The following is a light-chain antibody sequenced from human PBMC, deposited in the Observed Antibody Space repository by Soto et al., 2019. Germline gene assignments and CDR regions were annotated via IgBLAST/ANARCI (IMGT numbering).Light chain of an antibody. V-gene: IGKV3-20*01. CDR1: QTGSNSY. CDR3: QHYGYSQWT. CDR2: GVY. Sequence: IVLTQSPGTLSLSPGERATLSCGASQTGSNSYLAWYQHKSGQAPRLLIYGVYTRASGIPDRFSGSVSGTEFTLTITRLEPEDSAVYFCQHYGYSQWTFGQGTKVDIK. J-gene: IGKJ1*01.